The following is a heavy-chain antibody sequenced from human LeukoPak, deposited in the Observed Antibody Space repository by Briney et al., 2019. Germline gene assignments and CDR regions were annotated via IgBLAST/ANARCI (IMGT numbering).Heavy chain of an antibody. J-gene: IGHJ5*02. D-gene: IGHD3-3*01. CDR1: GGTFNNYA. CDR2: IIPIFGTA. CDR3: ARNSDFWSGYYSA. V-gene: IGHV1-69*13. Sequence: SVNVSCKASGGTFNNYAISWVRQAPGQGLEWMGGIIPIFGTANDAQKFQGRVTITADESTSTAYMELSSLRSEDTAVYYCARNSDFWSGYYSAWGQGTLVTVSS.